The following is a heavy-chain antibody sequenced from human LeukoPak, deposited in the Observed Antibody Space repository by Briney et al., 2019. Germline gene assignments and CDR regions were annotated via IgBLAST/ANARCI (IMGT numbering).Heavy chain of an antibody. V-gene: IGHV3-23*01. CDR2: ISGSGGRT. CDR1: GFTFSRYG. CDR3: AKGDFYGSGRDYYYYMDV. D-gene: IGHD3-10*01. Sequence: GGTLRLSCAASGFTFSRYGMGWVRQAPGKGLEWVSAISGSGGRTYYADSVKGRFTISRDNSKNTLYLQMNSLRAEDTAVYNCAKGDFYGSGRDYYYYMDVWGKGTTVTISS. J-gene: IGHJ6*03.